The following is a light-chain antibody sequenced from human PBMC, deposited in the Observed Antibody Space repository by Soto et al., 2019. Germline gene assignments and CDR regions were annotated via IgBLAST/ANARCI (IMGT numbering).Light chain of an antibody. J-gene: IGKJ1*01. CDR1: QSVSST. V-gene: IGKV3-15*01. CDR2: GAS. Sequence: EIVMTQSPATLSVSPGERATLSCRARQSVSSTLAWYQQKPGQAPSLLIYGASTRATGIPARFSGSGSGTEFTLTISSLQSEDFAFYYCQKYNNWPTWTFGQGTKVESK. CDR3: QKYNNWPTWT.